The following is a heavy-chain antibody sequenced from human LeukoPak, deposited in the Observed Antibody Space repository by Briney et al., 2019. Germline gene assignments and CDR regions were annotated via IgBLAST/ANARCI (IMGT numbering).Heavy chain of an antibody. CDR3: AKKGLTISGVAYFDY. D-gene: IGHD3-3*01. J-gene: IGHJ4*02. V-gene: IGHV3-7*03. CDR2: IKKDGSEK. CDR1: GFTLSNYW. Sequence: SGGSLRLSCAAVGFTLSNYWMSWVRQAPGKGLEWVANIKKDGSEKNYVDSVKGRFTISRDNAKNSLYLQMNSLRAEDTAVYYCAKKGLTISGVAYFDYWGQGTLVTVSS.